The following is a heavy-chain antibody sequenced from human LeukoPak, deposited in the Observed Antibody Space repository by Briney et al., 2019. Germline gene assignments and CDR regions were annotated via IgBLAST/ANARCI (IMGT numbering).Heavy chain of an antibody. J-gene: IGHJ4*02. CDR1: GGSISSGNYF. Sequence: SQTLSLTCSVSGGSISSGNYFWSWIRQPPGKGLEWIGYVYYTGSTYYNPSHKSRVTISADTSKNQFSLNLTSVTAADTALYYCARGSTYSPIPKYWGQGTLVTVSS. CDR2: VYYTGST. D-gene: IGHD2-21*01. CDR3: ARGSTYSPIPKY. V-gene: IGHV4-30-4*01.